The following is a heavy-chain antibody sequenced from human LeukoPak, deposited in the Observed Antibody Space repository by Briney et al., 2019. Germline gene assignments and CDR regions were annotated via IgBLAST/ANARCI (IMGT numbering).Heavy chain of an antibody. J-gene: IGHJ4*02. CDR2: ISAYNGNT. Sequence: GASVKVSCKASGYTFTSYGISWVRQAPGQGLEWMGWISAYNGNTNYAQKLQGRVTMTTDTSTSTAYMELRSLRSDDTAVYYCARSTLRHYYDSSGYYYGYWGQGTLVTVSS. D-gene: IGHD3-22*01. V-gene: IGHV1-18*01. CDR3: ARSTLRHYYDSSGYYYGY. CDR1: GYTFTSYG.